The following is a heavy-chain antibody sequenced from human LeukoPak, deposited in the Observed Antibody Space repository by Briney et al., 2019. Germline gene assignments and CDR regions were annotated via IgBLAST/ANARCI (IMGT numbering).Heavy chain of an antibody. CDR2: ISGSGGST. J-gene: IGHJ4*02. V-gene: IGHV3-23*01. CDR3: AKGTKPYYGSGSYYPDY. Sequence: SGGSLRLSCAASGFTFSSYAMSWVRQAPGEGLEWVSAISGSGGSTYYADSVKGRFTISRDNSKNTLYLQMNSLRAEDTAVYYCAKGTKPYYGSGSYYPDYWGQGTLVTVSS. D-gene: IGHD3-10*01. CDR1: GFTFSSYA.